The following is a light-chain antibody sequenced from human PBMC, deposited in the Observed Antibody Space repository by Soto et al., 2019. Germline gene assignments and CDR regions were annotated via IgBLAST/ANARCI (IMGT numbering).Light chain of an antibody. CDR3: STRVV. CDR2: DVS. J-gene: IGLJ2*01. CDR1: NSDVGGYNY. Sequence: QSALTQPASVSGSPGQSITISCTGTNSDVGGYNYVSWYQQHPGKAPKVMIYDVSNRPSGVSNRFSGSKSGNTASLTISGLQVEDEADYSSSTRVVFGGGTKLTVL. V-gene: IGLV2-14*03.